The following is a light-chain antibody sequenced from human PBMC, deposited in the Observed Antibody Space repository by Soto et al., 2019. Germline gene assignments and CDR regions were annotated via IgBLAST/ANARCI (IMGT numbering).Light chain of an antibody. J-gene: IGKJ3*01. CDR1: QSVSSY. Sequence: IVSTQSPATLSLFPGERATLSCRASQSVSSYLAWYQQKPGQAPRLLIHGASNRATGIPDRFSGSGSGTDFTLTISRLEPEDFAVYYCQQYGSSPGLFTFGPGTKVDIK. CDR2: GAS. V-gene: IGKV3-20*01. CDR3: QQYGSSPGLFT.